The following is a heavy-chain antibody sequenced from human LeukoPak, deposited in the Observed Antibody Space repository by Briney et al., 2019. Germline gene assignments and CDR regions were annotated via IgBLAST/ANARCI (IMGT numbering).Heavy chain of an antibody. D-gene: IGHD3-22*01. J-gene: IGHJ4*02. CDR1: GFTFSSYS. Sequence: PGGSLRLSCAASGFTFSSYSMNWVRQAPGKGLEWVSSISSSSSYIYYADSVKGRFTISRDNAKNSLYLQMNSLRAEDTAVYYCARAIYDSSGFGDYWGQGTLVTVSS. CDR3: ARAIYDSSGFGDY. V-gene: IGHV3-21*01. CDR2: ISSSSSYI.